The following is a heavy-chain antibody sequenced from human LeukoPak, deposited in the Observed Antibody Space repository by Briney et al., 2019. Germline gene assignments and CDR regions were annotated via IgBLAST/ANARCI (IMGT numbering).Heavy chain of an antibody. CDR2: ISSSGSYI. CDR1: GFSVSNYF. V-gene: IGHV3-11*01. J-gene: IGHJ2*01. D-gene: IGHD3-10*01. Sequence: PGGSLRLSCAATGFSVSNYFMTWIRQAPGKGLEWVSYISSSGSYIYYADSVKGRFTISRDNAKNSLYLQMNRLRDEDTAVYYCARELRVGTAFDLWGRGTLVTVSS. CDR3: ARELRVGTAFDL.